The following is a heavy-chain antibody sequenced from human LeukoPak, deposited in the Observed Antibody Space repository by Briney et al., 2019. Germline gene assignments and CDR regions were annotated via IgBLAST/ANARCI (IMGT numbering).Heavy chain of an antibody. CDR1: GHTFTSYY. Sequence: GASVKVSCKASGHTFTSYYMHWVRQAPGQGLEWMGIINPSGGSTSYAQKFQGRVTMTRDTSTSTVYMELSSLRSEDTAVYYCARDGGGYSGYEESGFDYWGQGTLVTVSS. V-gene: IGHV1-46*01. D-gene: IGHD5-12*01. CDR2: INPSGGST. CDR3: ARDGGGYSGYEESGFDY. J-gene: IGHJ4*02.